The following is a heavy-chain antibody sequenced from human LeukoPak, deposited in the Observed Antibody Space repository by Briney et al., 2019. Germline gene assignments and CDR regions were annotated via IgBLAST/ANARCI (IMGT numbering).Heavy chain of an antibody. D-gene: IGHD5-12*01. J-gene: IGHJ4*02. CDR2: IYDSGST. CDR3: ARNRGGPSLMATIIWGFDY. CDR1: GGSISSSTYY. Sequence: PSETLSLTCSVSGGSISSSTYYWGWIRQPPGKGLEWIGSIYDSGSTYYNPSLKSRVTISVDTSKNQFSLKLSSVTAADTAVYYCARNRGGPSLMATIIWGFDYWGQGTLVTVSS. V-gene: IGHV4-39*07.